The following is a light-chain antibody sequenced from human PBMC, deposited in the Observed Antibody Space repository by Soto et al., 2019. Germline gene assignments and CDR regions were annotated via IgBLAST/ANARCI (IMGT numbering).Light chain of an antibody. CDR2: KIF. J-gene: IGKJ4*01. V-gene: IGKV2-24*01. CDR3: MQSSQFPLT. CDR1: QSLVHSDGNTY. Sequence: EIVLTQTPISSAVTLGQPASFSCRSSQSLVHSDGNTYLSWLHLGPGQPPRLLIYKIFERFSGVPDRFSGTGAGTDFTLHISRVEAEDLGTYYCMQSSQFPLTFGGGTKVEI.